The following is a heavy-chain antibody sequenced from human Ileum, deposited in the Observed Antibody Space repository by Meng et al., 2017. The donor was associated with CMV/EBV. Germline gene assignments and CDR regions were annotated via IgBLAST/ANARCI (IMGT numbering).Heavy chain of an antibody. V-gene: IGHV3-23*01. CDR1: GFTFVNYA. D-gene: IGHD3-3*01. CDR3: AKWYYDFWSGFHYFDS. Sequence: GESLKISCEASGFTFVNYAMSWVRQAPGKGLEWVSSISGSSYVSYHADSVKGRFTISRDNSRNTLYLQMNSLRAEDSAVYYCAKWYYDFWSGFHYFDSWGQGTLVTVSS. CDR2: ISGSSYVS. J-gene: IGHJ4*02.